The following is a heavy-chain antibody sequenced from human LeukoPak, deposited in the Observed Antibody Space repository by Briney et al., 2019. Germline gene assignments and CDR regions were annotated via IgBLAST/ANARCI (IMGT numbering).Heavy chain of an antibody. CDR2: IIPIFGTA. CDR3: ARGVAAAGTYGGFEYYFDY. V-gene: IGHV1-69*05. CDR1: GGTFSSYA. J-gene: IGHJ4*02. D-gene: IGHD6-13*01. Sequence: GASEKLSCKASGGTFSSYAISWVRQAPGQGLEWMGEIIPIFGTANYAQKFQGRVTITTDESTSTAYMELSSLRSEDTAVYYCARGVAAAGTYGGFEYYFDYWGQGTLVTVSS.